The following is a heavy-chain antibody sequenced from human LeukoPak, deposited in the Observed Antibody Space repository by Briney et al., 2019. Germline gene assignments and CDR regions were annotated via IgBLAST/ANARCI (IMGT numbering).Heavy chain of an antibody. J-gene: IGHJ4*02. CDR3: AREVVPVRAGGYEDY. CDR1: GYTFTSYG. V-gene: IGHV1-18*01. D-gene: IGHD5-18*01. CDR2: ISAYNGNT. Sequence: ASVKVSCKASGYTFTSYGISWVRQAPGQGLEWMGWISAYNGNTNYAQKLQGRVTMTTDTSTSTAYMELRSLRSDDTAVYYCAREVVPVRAGGYEDYWGQGTLVTVSS.